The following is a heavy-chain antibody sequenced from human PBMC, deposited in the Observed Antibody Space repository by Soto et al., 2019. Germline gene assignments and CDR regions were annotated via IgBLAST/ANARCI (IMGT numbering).Heavy chain of an antibody. CDR2: INPSGGST. J-gene: IGHJ6*02. CDR1: GYTFTSYY. Sequence: ASVKVSCKASGYTFTSYYMHWVRQAPGQGLEWMGIINPSGGSTSYAQKFQGRVTMTRDTSTSTVYMELSSLRSEDTAVYYCARYIAAAATLEYYYGMDVWGQGTTVTVSS. V-gene: IGHV1-46*01. CDR3: ARYIAAAATLEYYYGMDV. D-gene: IGHD6-13*01.